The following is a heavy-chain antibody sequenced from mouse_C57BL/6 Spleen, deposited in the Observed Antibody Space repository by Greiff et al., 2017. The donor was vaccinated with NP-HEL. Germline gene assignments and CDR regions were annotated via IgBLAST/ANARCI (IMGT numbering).Heavy chain of an antibody. D-gene: IGHD1-1*01. CDR2: ISGGGGNT. CDR1: GFTFSSYT. V-gene: IGHV5-9*01. J-gene: IGHJ1*03. CDR3: ARQTTTVVYWYFDV. Sequence: DVKLVESGGGLVKPGGSLKLSCAASGFTFSSYTMSWVRQTPEKRLEWVATISGGGGNTYYPDSVKGRFTISRDNAKNTLYLQMSSLRSEDTALYYCARQTTTVVYWYFDVWGTGTTVTVSS.